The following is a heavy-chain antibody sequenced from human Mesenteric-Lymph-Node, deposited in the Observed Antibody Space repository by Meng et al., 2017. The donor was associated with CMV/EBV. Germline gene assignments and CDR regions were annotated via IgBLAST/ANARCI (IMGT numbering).Heavy chain of an antibody. J-gene: IGHJ3*02. CDR3: ARDGGLGAFDI. Sequence: GESLKISCAASGFTFSSYSMHWVRQAPGKGLEWVSGIGTVGDTYYPDSVKGRFTISREHAKNSLYLQMNSLRAGGTAVYYCARDGGLGAFDIWGQGTMVTVSS. D-gene: IGHD3-16*01. CDR1: GFTFSSYS. CDR2: IGTVGDT. V-gene: IGHV3-13*01.